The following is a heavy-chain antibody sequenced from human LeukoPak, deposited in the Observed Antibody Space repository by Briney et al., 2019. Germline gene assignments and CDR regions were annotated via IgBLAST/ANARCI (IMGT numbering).Heavy chain of an antibody. D-gene: IGHD3-22*01. CDR3: ARRGLNYDSSGYYCDAFDI. Sequence: PSETLPLTCTVSGGSISSYYWSWIRQPPGKGLEWIGYIYYSGSTNYNPSLKSRVTISVDTSKNQFSLKLSSVTAADTAVYYCARRGLNYDSSGYYCDAFDIWGQGTMVTVSS. V-gene: IGHV4-59*08. J-gene: IGHJ3*02. CDR2: IYYSGST. CDR1: GGSISSYY.